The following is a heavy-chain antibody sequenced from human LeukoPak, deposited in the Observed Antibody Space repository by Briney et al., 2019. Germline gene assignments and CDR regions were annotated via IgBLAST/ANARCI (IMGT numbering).Heavy chain of an antibody. D-gene: IGHD3-22*01. V-gene: IGHV4-31*03. CDR3: ARDRLWLYDSSGYPHYYFDY. Sequence: SETLSLTCTVSGGSISSGAYCWSWIRQHPGKGLEWIGYMYYSGSTYYNPSLKSRVTISVDTSKNQFSLKLSSVTAADTAVYYCARDRLWLYDSSGYPHYYFDYWGQGTLVTVSS. CDR2: MYYSGST. J-gene: IGHJ4*02. CDR1: GGSISSGAYC.